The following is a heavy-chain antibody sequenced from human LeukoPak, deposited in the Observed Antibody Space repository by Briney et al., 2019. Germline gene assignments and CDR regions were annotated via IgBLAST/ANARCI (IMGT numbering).Heavy chain of an antibody. V-gene: IGHV3-48*01. CDR2: ISFSSATI. CDR3: ARGVTTVTPGVDY. CDR1: GFTFSSYS. Sequence: GGSLRLSCEASGFTFSSYSMNWVRQAPGKGLEWVSYISFSSATIHYADSVKGRFTISRDNAKNSLYLQMNSLRAEDTAVYYCARGVTTVTPGVDYWGQGTLVTVSS. D-gene: IGHD4-17*01. J-gene: IGHJ4*02.